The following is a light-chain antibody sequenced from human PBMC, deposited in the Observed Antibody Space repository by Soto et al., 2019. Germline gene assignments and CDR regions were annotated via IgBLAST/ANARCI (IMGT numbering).Light chain of an antibody. CDR1: SSNIGAGYE. CDR2: GDR. CDR3: QSYDSSLSGMV. V-gene: IGLV1-40*01. Sequence: QSVLTQPPSVSGAPGQRVTISCTGSSSNIGAGYEVHWYQQLPGTAPKLLIYGDRYRPSGVPDRFSGSKSGTSVSLALTGLKAEDEADYHCQSYDSSLSGMVFGGGTKLTVL. J-gene: IGLJ3*02.